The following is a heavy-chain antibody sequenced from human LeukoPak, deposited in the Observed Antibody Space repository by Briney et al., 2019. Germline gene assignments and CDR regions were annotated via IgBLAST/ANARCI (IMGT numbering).Heavy chain of an antibody. CDR2: INHSGST. J-gene: IGHJ4*02. Sequence: TSETLSLTCTVSGYSISSGYYWGWIRQPPGKGLEWIGEINHSGSTNYNPSLKSRVTISVDTSKNQFSLKLSSVTAADTAVYYCARHRPRFYDSSGYFDYWGQGTLVTVSP. D-gene: IGHD3-22*01. V-gene: IGHV4-38-2*02. CDR3: ARHRPRFYDSSGYFDY. CDR1: GYSISSGYY.